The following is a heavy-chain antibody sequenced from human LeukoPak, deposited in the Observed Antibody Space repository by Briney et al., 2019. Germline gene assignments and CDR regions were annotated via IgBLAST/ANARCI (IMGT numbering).Heavy chain of an antibody. V-gene: IGHV4-34*01. CDR2: ITHTGST. CDR3: ARSYST. Sequence: LETLSLTCAVYGGSFSGYYWSWIRQPPGKGLEWIGEITHTGSTNYNPSLKSRVTISLDTSKNQFSLELSSVTAADTAVYYCARSYSTWGQGTLVTVSS. J-gene: IGHJ4*02. CDR1: GGSFSGYY. D-gene: IGHD2-21*01.